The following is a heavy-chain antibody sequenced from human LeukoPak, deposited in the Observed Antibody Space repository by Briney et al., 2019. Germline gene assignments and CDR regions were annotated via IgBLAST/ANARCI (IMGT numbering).Heavy chain of an antibody. CDR3: ATTPTYSSRRFDC. CDR1: GFTFSSSW. J-gene: IGHJ4*02. D-gene: IGHD2-2*01. Sequence: PGGSLRLSCVASGFTFSSSWMHWVRQAPGKGLVWVSRINSDASSSSYADSVKGRFTISRDNAKNTLFLQMNSLRVEDTGVYYCATTPTYSSRRFDCWGQGVLVTVSS. CDR2: INSDASSS. V-gene: IGHV3-74*01.